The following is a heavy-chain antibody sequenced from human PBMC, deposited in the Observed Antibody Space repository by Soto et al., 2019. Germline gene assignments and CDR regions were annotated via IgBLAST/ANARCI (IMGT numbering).Heavy chain of an antibody. CDR2: IYYSGST. Sequence: SETLSLTCTVSGGSISSYYWSWIRQPPGKGLEWIGYIYYSGSTNYNPSLKSRVTISVDTSKNQFSLKLSSVTAADTAVYYCARAGSPDYDFWSGYYLAHYYYGMDVCGQGTTVTVSS. J-gene: IGHJ6*02. V-gene: IGHV4-59*01. CDR3: ARAGSPDYDFWSGYYLAHYYYGMDV. D-gene: IGHD3-3*01. CDR1: GGSISSYY.